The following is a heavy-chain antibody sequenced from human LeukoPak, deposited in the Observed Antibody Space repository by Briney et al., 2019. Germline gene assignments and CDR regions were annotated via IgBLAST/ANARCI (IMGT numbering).Heavy chain of an antibody. CDR3: ARVGPWVNPDYYYYYMDV. V-gene: IGHV3-21*01. D-gene: IGHD1-14*01. CDR1: GFTFTTYS. J-gene: IGHJ6*03. Sequence: GGSLRLSCEASGFTFTTYSMTWVRQAPGKGLEWVSIISSGSSAIFSADALKGRFTISRDNAKNSLYLQMNSLRAEDTAVYYCARVGPWVNPDYYYYYMDVWGKGTTVTVSS. CDR2: ISSGSSAI.